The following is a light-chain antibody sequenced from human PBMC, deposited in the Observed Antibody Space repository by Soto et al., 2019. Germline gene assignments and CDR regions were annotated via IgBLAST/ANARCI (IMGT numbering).Light chain of an antibody. CDR3: SQYGSSPPA. V-gene: IGKV3-20*01. CDR2: GAS. CDR1: QSVSNNY. Sequence: EIVLTQSPGTLSLSPGERATLSCRASQSVSNNYLAWYQQKPGQAPRLLINGASNRATGIPDRFSGSGSATDFNLTISRLEPGSFAVYYCSQYGSSPPAFGGGTKVAIK. J-gene: IGKJ4*01.